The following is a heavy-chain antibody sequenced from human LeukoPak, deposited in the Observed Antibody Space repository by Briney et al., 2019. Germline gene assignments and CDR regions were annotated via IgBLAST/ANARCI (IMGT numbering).Heavy chain of an antibody. CDR3: ARESSIWYNFDY. J-gene: IGHJ4*02. CDR2: TYYRSKWYN. V-gene: IGHV6-1*01. Sequence: SQTLSLTCAISGDSVSSNSAAWNWIRQSPSRGLEWLGRTYYRSKWYNDYAVSVKSRIIVNPDTSKNQFSLQVNSVTPEDTAVYYCARESSIWYNFDYWGQGTLVTVSS. CDR1: GDSVSSNSAA. D-gene: IGHD1-1*01.